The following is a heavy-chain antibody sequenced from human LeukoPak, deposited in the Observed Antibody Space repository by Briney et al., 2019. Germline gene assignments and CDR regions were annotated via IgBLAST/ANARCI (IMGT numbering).Heavy chain of an antibody. V-gene: IGHV3-7*05. D-gene: IGHD6-6*01. J-gene: IGHJ4*02. Sequence: GGSLRLSCAASGSTFSSHCMSWVRQAPGKGLEWVANIKQDGSEKYYVDSVKGRFTISRDNAKNSLYLQMNSLRAEDTAVYYCARVLIEYISTPFDYWGQGTLVTASS. CDR2: IKQDGSEK. CDR1: GSTFSSHC. CDR3: ARVLIEYISTPFDY.